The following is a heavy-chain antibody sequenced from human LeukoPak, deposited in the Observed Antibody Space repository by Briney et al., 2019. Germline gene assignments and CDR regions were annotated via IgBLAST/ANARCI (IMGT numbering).Heavy chain of an antibody. D-gene: IGHD2-2*01. CDR3: AKSKTPYCSSANCLMFDY. J-gene: IGHJ4*02. CDR2: ISGSGGST. V-gene: IGHV3-23*01. CDR1: GFTFSSYA. Sequence: GGSLRLSCAASGFTFSSYAMSWVRQAPGKGLEWVSGISGSGGSTYYANSVKGRFTISRDTSKHPLYLQMNSLRAEDTAVYYCAKSKTPYCSSANCLMFDYWGQGALVTASS.